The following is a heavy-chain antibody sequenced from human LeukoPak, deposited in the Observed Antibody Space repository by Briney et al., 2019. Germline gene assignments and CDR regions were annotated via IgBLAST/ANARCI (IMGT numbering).Heavy chain of an antibody. CDR1: GFTFSSYG. J-gene: IGHJ6*03. CDR2: IRYDGINK. D-gene: IGHD6-13*01. Sequence: PWESLRLSCAASGFTFSSYGMHWVRLAQPPGLGRVSFIRYDGINKYYASSVKNRCTISSVNTKNTLYLQMNLLRAEDTAVYYCAKIIAAAGYYYCYYMDVWGKGTTVTVSS. CDR3: AKIIAAAGYYYCYYMDV. V-gene: IGHV3-30*02.